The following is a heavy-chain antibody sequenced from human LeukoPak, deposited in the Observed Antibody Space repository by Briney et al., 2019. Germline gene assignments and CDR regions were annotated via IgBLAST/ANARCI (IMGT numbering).Heavy chain of an antibody. Sequence: GGSLRLSCAASGFTFSRYWMHWVRQVSGKGLVWVSRINGDGSSTNYADSVKGRFTISRDNAENTLYLQMNSLRAEDTAVYYCARDPPAPKYYYDSSGSSAVWGQGTLVTVSS. CDR2: INGDGSST. V-gene: IGHV3-74*01. D-gene: IGHD3-22*01. CDR3: ARDPPAPKYYYDSSGSSAV. CDR1: GFTFSRYW. J-gene: IGHJ4*02.